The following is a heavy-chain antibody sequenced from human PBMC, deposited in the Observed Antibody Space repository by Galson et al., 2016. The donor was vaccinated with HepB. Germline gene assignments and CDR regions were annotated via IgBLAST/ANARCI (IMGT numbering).Heavy chain of an antibody. V-gene: IGHV3-48*02. CDR3: ARDLHSGSYTFDY. D-gene: IGHD1-26*01. Sequence: SLRLSCAASGFTFSSFSMNWVRQAPGRGLEWVSYISSSTIIYYADSVKGRFTISRDNAKNSLYLQMNSLEDEDTAVYYCARDLHSGSYTFDYWGRGTLVTVSS. CDR2: ISSSTII. J-gene: IGHJ4*02. CDR1: GFTFSSFS.